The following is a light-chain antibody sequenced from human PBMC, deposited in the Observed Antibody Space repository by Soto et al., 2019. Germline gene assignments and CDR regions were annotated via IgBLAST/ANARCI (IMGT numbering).Light chain of an antibody. CDR3: QQYGTSPTT. V-gene: IGKV3-20*01. CDR2: GAS. J-gene: IGKJ1*01. CDR1: QTVLNNY. Sequence: EIVLAQSPGTLSLSPWERATLSCGASQTVLNNYLTWYQQKPGQAPRRLIFGASFRATGIPDRFSGSGSGTDFTLTISRLEPEDSAVYYCQQYGTSPTTFGQGTKVDIK.